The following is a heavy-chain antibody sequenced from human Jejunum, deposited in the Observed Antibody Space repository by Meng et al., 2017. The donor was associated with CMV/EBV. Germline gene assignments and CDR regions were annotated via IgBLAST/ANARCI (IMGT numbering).Heavy chain of an antibody. D-gene: IGHD3-3*01. CDR1: FTSYD. CDR2: ISPYNGNT. J-gene: IGHJ3*01. V-gene: IGHV1-18*01. Sequence: FTSYDITWVRQAPGLGLEWMGWISPYNGNTKSSQNLQGRVTMTTDTFTSTAYMELRSLTSDDTAVYYCARGRTRFLEWLPSDWFDFWGQGTMVIVSS. CDR3: ARGRTRFLEWLPSDWFDF.